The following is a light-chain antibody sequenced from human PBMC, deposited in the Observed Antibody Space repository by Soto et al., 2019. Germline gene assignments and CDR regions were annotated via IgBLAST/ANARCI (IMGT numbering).Light chain of an antibody. Sequence: QSALTQPASVSGSPGQSITISCTGTSSDVGGYNYVSWYQQHPGKAPKIIIYEVTNRPSGVSNRFSGSKPGNTASLTISGLQAEDDADYYCSSFTSRFTFNYIFGTGTKVTVL. J-gene: IGLJ1*01. CDR3: SSFTSRFTFNYI. V-gene: IGLV2-14*01. CDR1: SSDVGGYNY. CDR2: EVT.